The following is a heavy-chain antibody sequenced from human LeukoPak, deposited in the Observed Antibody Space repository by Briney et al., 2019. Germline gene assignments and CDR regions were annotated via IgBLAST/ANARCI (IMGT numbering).Heavy chain of an antibody. Sequence: ASVKVSCKASGYTFTSYDINWVRQATGQGLEGMGWINPHSGDTDYAQKFQGRVTMTRDTSISTAYMELSRLRSDDTAVYYCARWGGHCTSGLCYYFDCWGQGTLVTVSS. J-gene: IGHJ4*02. CDR2: INPHSGDT. CDR3: ARWGGHCTSGLCYYFDC. D-gene: IGHD2-8*01. V-gene: IGHV1-2*02. CDR1: GYTFTSYD.